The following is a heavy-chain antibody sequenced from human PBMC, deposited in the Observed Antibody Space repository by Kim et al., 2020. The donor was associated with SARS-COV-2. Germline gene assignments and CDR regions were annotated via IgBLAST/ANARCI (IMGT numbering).Heavy chain of an antibody. Sequence: PHSGGTNYAQTFQGRVTMTRDTSISTAYMELSRLRSDDTAVYYCARSWDYWGQGTLVTVSS. CDR2: PHSGGT. J-gene: IGHJ4*02. CDR3: ARSWDY. V-gene: IGHV1-2*02.